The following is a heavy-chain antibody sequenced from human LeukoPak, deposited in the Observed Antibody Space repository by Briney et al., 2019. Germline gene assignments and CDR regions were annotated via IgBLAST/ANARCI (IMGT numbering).Heavy chain of an antibody. Sequence: VASVKVSCKASGGTFSNLAISWVRQAPGQGLEWMGRIIPTTGLANYAQNFQGRVTITADKSTSTAYMELSSLRSEDTAVYYCARAPPRLDGYILYYWGQGTLVTVSS. J-gene: IGHJ4*02. CDR1: GGTFSNLA. CDR3: ARAPPRLDGYILYY. D-gene: IGHD5-24*01. CDR2: IIPTTGLA. V-gene: IGHV1-69*04.